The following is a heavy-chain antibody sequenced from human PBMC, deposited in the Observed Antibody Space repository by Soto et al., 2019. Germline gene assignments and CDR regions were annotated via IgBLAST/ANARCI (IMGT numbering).Heavy chain of an antibody. CDR2: ISSSGSTI. J-gene: IGHJ6*03. CDR1: GFTFSDYY. Sequence: PGGSLRLSCAASGFTFSDYYMSWIRQAPGKGLEWVSYISSSGSTIYYADSVKGRFTISRENAKNSLYLQMNNLRAGDTALYYCARGWLATGGSLSYMDVWGKGTTVTVSS. CDR3: ARGWLATGGSLSYMDV. V-gene: IGHV3-11*04. D-gene: IGHD6-13*01.